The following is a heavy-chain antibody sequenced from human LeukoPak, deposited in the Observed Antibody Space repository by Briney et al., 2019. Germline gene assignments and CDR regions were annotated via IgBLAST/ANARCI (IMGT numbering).Heavy chain of an antibody. V-gene: IGHV1-2*02. J-gene: IGHJ4*02. CDR1: VYTFTAYY. CDR2: IDANSGVT. D-gene: IGHD2-15*01. Sequence: ASVNVSCKASVYTFTAYYIHWVRQAPGQGLEWMGWIDANSGVTKYAQKFQNRVSITRDTSIGTAYMELRRLISDDTAVYYCASEAYCSGGTCSVQRVASWGQGTLVTVSS. CDR3: ASEAYCSGGTCSVQRVAS.